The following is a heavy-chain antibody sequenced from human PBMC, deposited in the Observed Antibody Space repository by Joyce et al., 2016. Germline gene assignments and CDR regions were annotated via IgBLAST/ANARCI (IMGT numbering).Heavy chain of an antibody. V-gene: IGHV1-69*06. D-gene: IGHD1-26*01. CDR2: INPMFGTA. CDR3: AISPGEWGLRGQYYFDY. CDR1: GCTFSRYV. Sequence: QVQLVQSGAEVTKPGSSVKVSCKAAGCTFSRYVVSWVRQAPGQGLEWSEGINPMFGTANYAQRFQGRVTITADKSTGTAYLELSSLRCDDTAVYYCAISPGEWGLRGQYYFDYWGQGTLVTVSS. J-gene: IGHJ4*02.